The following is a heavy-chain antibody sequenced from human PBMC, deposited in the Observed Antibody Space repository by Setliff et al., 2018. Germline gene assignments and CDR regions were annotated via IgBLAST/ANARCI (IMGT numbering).Heavy chain of an antibody. Sequence: ASVKVSCKASGGSFRNSGSGWVRQAPGQGLEWMGMISTYTGKTNYAQKFQGRVTMTTDTSTGTGYMEMRSLRSDDTAVYFCARFGGSCSSSSCYASDLWGQGTMVTVSS. D-gene: IGHD2-2*01. V-gene: IGHV1-18*01. CDR2: ISTYTGKT. J-gene: IGHJ3*01. CDR1: GGSFRNSG. CDR3: ARFGGSCSSSSCYASDL.